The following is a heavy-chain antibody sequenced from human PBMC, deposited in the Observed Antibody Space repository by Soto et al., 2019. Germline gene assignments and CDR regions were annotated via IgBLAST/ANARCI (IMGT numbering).Heavy chain of an antibody. Sequence: SETLSLTCTVSGGSISSGGYYWSWIRQHPGKGPEWIGYIYYSGSTYYNPSLKSRVTISVDTSKNQFSLKLSSVTAADTAVYYCARGRRWRDQDYWGQGTLVTVSS. CDR3: ARGRRWRDQDY. V-gene: IGHV4-31*03. J-gene: IGHJ4*02. CDR2: IYYSGST. CDR1: GGSISSGGYY. D-gene: IGHD2-2*01.